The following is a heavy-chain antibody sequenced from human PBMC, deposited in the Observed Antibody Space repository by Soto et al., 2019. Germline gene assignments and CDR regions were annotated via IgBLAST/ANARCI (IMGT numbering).Heavy chain of an antibody. V-gene: IGHV3-30-3*01. CDR3: ARDRILSVAGRFDY. CDR2: ISYDGSNK. Sequence: GSLRLSCAASGFTFSSYAMHWVRQAPGKGLEWVAVISYDGSNKYYADSVKGRFTISRDNSKNTLYLQMNSLRAEDTAVYYCARDRILSVAGRFDYWGQGTLVTVSS. CDR1: GFTFSSYA. J-gene: IGHJ4*02. D-gene: IGHD6-19*01.